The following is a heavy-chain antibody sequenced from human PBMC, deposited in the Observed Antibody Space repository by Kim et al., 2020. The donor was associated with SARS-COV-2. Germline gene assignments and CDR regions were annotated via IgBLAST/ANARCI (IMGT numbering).Heavy chain of an antibody. V-gene: IGHV1-3*01. Sequence: ASVKVSCKASGYTFTSYAMHWVRQAPGQRLEWMGWINAGNGNTKYSQKFQGRVTITRDTSASTAYMELSSLRSEDTAVHYCARDREITMVRGATGAFDIWGQGTMVTVSS. CDR1: GYTFTSYA. D-gene: IGHD3-10*01. CDR2: INAGNGNT. CDR3: ARDREITMVRGATGAFDI. J-gene: IGHJ3*02.